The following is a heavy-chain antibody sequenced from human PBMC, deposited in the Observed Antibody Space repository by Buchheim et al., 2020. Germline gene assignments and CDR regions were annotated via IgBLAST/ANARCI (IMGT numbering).Heavy chain of an antibody. D-gene: IGHD4-23*01. CDR1: GFTFSSYG. CDR3: TREGNYGGNSECDY. Sequence: QVQLVESGGGVVQPGRSLRLSCAASGFTFSSYGMHWVRQAPGKGLEWVAVIWYDGSNKYYEDSVKGRFTISRDNTKNTLYLQMTSLRAEDTAVYYCTREGNYGGNSECDYWGRG. CDR2: IWYDGSNK. J-gene: IGHJ4*02. V-gene: IGHV3-33*01.